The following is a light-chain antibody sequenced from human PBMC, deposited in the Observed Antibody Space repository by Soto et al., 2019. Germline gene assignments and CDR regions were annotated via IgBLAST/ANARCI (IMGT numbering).Light chain of an antibody. Sequence: DIQMTQSPSTLSVSVGDRVTITCRASQSINNWLARYQQKPGKAPKLLIYKASNLESGVPSRFSGSGSGTEFTLTISSLQPDDYGTYYCQQYNDYFTFGGGTKVEIK. CDR2: KAS. CDR1: QSINNW. CDR3: QQYNDYFT. V-gene: IGKV1-5*03. J-gene: IGKJ4*01.